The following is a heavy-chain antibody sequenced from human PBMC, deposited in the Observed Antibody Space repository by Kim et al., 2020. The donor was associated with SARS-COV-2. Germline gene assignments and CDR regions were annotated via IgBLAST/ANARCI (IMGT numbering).Heavy chain of an antibody. J-gene: IGHJ4*02. CDR3: TKAGCSSPTCYSNC. CDR1: GFTFDDYA. Sequence: GGSLRLSCAASGFTFDDYAMHWVRQAPGKGLEWVSGISWNSDNIDYADSVKGRFTISRDNAKNSLYLQMNSLRPEDTAMYYCTKAGCSSPTCYSNCWGQGTLVTVSS. V-gene: IGHV3-9*01. CDR2: ISWNSDNI. D-gene: IGHD2-2*01.